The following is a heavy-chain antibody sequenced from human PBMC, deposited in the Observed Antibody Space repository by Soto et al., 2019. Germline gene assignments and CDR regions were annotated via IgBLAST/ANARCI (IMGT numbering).Heavy chain of an antibody. J-gene: IGHJ4*02. CDR1: GFTFSTYT. CDR2: ISYDGSNK. Sequence: GRSLRLSCAASGFTFSTYTIHWVRQAPGKGLEWVALISYDGSNKYYADSVTGRFTISRDNSKNTLYLQIDSLRAGDTAVYFCARGSQYYYDGSGPLDCWGQGTLVTVSS. D-gene: IGHD3-22*01. CDR3: ARGSQYYYDGSGPLDC. V-gene: IGHV3-30-3*01.